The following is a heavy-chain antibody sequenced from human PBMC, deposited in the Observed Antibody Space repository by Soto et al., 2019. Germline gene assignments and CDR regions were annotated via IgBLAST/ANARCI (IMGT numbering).Heavy chain of an antibody. CDR2: IYHSGST. CDR1: GGSISSSNW. D-gene: IGHD2-2*01. CDR3: ATGVPAANGWNWFDP. V-gene: IGHV4-4*02. Sequence: QVQLQESGPGLVKPSGTLSLTCAVSGGSISSSNWWSWVRQPPGKGLEWIGEIYHSGSTNYNPSLKGRVTVSADKSKNQFSLKLSSVTAADTAVYYCATGVPAANGWNWFDPWGQGTLVTVSS. J-gene: IGHJ5*02.